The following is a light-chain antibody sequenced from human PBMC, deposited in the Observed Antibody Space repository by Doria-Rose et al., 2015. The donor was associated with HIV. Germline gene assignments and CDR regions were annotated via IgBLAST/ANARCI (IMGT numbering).Light chain of an antibody. CDR2: GNT. V-gene: IGLV1-40*02. CDR3: QSYDSRLSVYV. J-gene: IGLJ1*01. CDR1: SSNIGAGFD. Sequence: QSVVTQPPSVSGAPGQRVAISCTGSSSNIGAGFDVNWYQQFPGTVPKLLIHGNTNRPSGVPDRFSGSKSGTSASLATSGLRAEDEADYYCQSYDSRLSVYVFGTGTKVTV.